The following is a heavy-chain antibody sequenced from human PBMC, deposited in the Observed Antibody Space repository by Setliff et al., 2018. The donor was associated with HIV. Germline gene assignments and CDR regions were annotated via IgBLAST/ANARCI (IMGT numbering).Heavy chain of an antibody. J-gene: IGHJ4*02. CDR1: GGSFSGYY. V-gene: IGHV4-34*01. Sequence: SETLSLTCAVYGGSFSGYYWSWIRQSPGKGLEWIGEIYHTGSTNYNPSLKSRVTISVDTSENQFALRLSAVTAADTAVYYCARGSEGYFDYWGQGTLVTVSS. CDR3: ARGSEGYFDY. CDR2: IYHTGST.